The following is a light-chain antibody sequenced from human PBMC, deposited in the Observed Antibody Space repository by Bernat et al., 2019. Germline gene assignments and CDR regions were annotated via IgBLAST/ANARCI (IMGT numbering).Light chain of an antibody. J-gene: IGKJ1*01. CDR3: QQYNTYPWT. V-gene: IGKV1-5*03. CDR1: QSISSW. Sequence: DIQMTQSPSTLSASVGDRVTITCRASQSISSWLAWYQQKPGKAPNLLIYRASSLESGVPSRFSGSGSGTEFTLTISSLQPDDFATYYCQQYNTYPWTFGHGTTVDIK. CDR2: RAS.